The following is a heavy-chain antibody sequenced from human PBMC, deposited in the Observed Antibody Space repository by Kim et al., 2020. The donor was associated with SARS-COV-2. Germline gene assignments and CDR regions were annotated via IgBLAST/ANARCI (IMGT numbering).Heavy chain of an antibody. J-gene: IGHJ4*02. V-gene: IGHV4-31*02. D-gene: IGHD1-26*01. CDR2: T. Sequence: TYYNPSLKSRVTISVDTSKNQFSLKLSSVTAADTAVYYCARGWDEGALDYWGQGTLVTVSS. CDR3: ARGWDEGALDY.